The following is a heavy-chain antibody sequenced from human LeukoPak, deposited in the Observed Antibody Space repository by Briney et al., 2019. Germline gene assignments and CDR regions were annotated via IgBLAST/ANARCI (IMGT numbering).Heavy chain of an antibody. D-gene: IGHD3-22*01. CDR2: IYYSGST. CDR3: TRGSIAYYYMDV. CDR1: GGSISSYY. Sequence: SETLSLTCSVAGGSISSYYWSWIRQPPGKGLEWIGYIYYSGSTNYNPSLKSRVTISVDTSKNQFSLKLSSVTAADTAVYYCTRGSIAYYYMDVWGKGTTVTISS. J-gene: IGHJ6*03. V-gene: IGHV4-59*01.